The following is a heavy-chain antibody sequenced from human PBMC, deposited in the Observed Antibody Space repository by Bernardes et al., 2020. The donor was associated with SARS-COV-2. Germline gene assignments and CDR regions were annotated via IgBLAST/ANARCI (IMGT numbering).Heavy chain of an antibody. CDR3: VRDSRSNFDY. J-gene: IGHJ4*02. CDR1: VFTSSSYI. V-gene: IGHV3-48*02. Sequence: GSIRLPSSASVFTSSSYIMNWVRPAPGKGLEWVSSISSNSNTIYNRDSVKGRFTISRDNAKNSLYLQMNNLRDEDTAVYYCVRDSRSNFDYWGQGTLVTVSS. D-gene: IGHD1-26*01. CDR2: ISSNSNTI.